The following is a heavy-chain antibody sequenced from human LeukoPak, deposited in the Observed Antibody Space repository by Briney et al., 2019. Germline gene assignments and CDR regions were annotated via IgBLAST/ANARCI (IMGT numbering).Heavy chain of an antibody. CDR1: GFTFDDYA. J-gene: IGHJ4*02. CDR3: AKAGGWYWLGSGLFDY. D-gene: IGHD6-19*01. V-gene: IGHV3-9*01. Sequence: GGPLRLSCAASGFTFDDYAMHWVRQAPGKGLEWVSGISWNSGSIGYADSVKGRFTISRDNAKNSLYLQMNSLRAEDTALYYCAKAGGWYWLGSGLFDYWGQGTLVTVSS. CDR2: ISWNSGSI.